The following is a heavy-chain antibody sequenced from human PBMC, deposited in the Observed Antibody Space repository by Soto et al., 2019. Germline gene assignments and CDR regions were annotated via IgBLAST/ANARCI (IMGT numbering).Heavy chain of an antibody. CDR1: GFTFSSYA. CDR2: ISGSGFKK. D-gene: IGHD1-26*01. CDR3: AKNQGVELVPLATVDWFDP. J-gene: IGHJ5*02. Sequence: GSLRLSCAASGFTFSSYAMSWVRQAPGKGLEWISSISGSGFKKYYADSVKGRFTISRDNSKSTVYLELSNLSAEDTAVYHCAKNQGVELVPLATVDWFDPWGQGSVVTVSS. V-gene: IGHV3-23*01.